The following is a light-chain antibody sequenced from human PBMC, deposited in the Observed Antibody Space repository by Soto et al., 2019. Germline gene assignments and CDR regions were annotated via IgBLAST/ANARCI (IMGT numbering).Light chain of an antibody. J-gene: IGKJ4*01. CDR1: QRVGND. CDR2: GAS. Sequence: EIVLTRSPATLSLSPGERVTLSCRASQRVGNDLAWYQQKPGQAPRLLIYGASTRATAIPARFSGSGSGTEFTLTISSLQSEDSAVYYCQQYNNWPLTFGGGTKVDIK. CDR3: QQYNNWPLT. V-gene: IGKV3-15*01.